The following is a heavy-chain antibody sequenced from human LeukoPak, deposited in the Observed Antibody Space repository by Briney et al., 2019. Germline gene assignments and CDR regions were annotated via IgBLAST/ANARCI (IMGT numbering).Heavy chain of an antibody. D-gene: IGHD3-10*01. J-gene: IGHJ5*02. CDR1: GFIFSNYG. CDR3: AKDERFSGSGQFDP. V-gene: IGHV3-30*18. Sequence: GGSLRLSCAASGFIFSNYGMHWVRQAPGKGLEWVAVISYDGSNKYYGDSVKGRFTISRDNSKNTLFLQMNSLRAEDTAVYYCAKDERFSGSGQFDPWGQGTLVTVSS. CDR2: ISYDGSNK.